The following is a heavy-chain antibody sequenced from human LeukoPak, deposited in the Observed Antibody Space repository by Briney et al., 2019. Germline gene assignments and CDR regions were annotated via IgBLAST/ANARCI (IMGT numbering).Heavy chain of an antibody. Sequence: PSETLSLTCTVSGGSVSSGSYYWSWIRQPPGKGLEWIGYIYYTGSTNYNPSLKSRVTISADTSKNQFSLRLSSVTAADTAVYYCARTSGSYYLSPDYWGQGTLVTVSS. CDR1: GGSVSSGSYY. V-gene: IGHV4-61*01. D-gene: IGHD1-26*01. CDR3: ARTSGSYYLSPDY. J-gene: IGHJ4*02. CDR2: IYYTGST.